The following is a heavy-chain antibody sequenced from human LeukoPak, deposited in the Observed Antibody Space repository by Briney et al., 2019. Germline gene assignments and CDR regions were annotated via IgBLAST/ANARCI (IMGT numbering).Heavy chain of an antibody. CDR1: GGSISSNNW. J-gene: IGHJ6*03. CDR2: IYHSGST. V-gene: IGHV4-4*02. Sequence: PSETLSLTCTVSGGSISSNNWWSWVRQPPGKGLEWIGEIYHSGSTNYNPSLKSRVTISVDTSKNQFSLKLSSVTAADTAVYYCARGLNTYYYGSGSYRHYYYYMDVWGKGTTVTISS. D-gene: IGHD3-10*01. CDR3: ARGLNTYYYGSGSYRHYYYYMDV.